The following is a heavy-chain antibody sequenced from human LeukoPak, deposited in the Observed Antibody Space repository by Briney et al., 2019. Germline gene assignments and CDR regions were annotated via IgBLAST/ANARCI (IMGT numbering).Heavy chain of an antibody. D-gene: IGHD3-22*01. CDR1: GFTFDGFA. J-gene: IGHJ4*02. CDR3: AKGTGGYYGPFDS. CDR2: INWNSGSI. V-gene: IGHV3-9*01. Sequence: SLRLSCAASGFTFDGFALFWVRQAPGKGLEYVSGINWNSGSIDYADSVKGRFNTSRDNAKSSLYLQMNSLRVEDTAVYYCAKGTGGYYGPFDSWGQRTLVTVSS.